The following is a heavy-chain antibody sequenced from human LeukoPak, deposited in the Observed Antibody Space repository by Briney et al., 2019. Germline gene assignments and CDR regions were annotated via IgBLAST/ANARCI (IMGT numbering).Heavy chain of an antibody. J-gene: IGHJ6*02. Sequence: ASVKVSCKASGYTFTSYGISWVRQAPGQGLEWMGWISAYNGNTNYAQKLQGRVTMTTDTSTSTAYMELRSLRSDDTAVYYCARLPPPVAHYGMDVWGQGTTVTVSS. D-gene: IGHD6-19*01. CDR2: ISAYNGNT. CDR3: ARLPPPVAHYGMDV. V-gene: IGHV1-18*01. CDR1: GYTFTSYG.